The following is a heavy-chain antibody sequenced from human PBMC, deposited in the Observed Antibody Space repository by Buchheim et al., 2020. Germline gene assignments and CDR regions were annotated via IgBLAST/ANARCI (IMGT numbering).Heavy chain of an antibody. J-gene: IGHJ4*02. CDR3: ATEPYYFDY. Sequence: EVQLVQSGGGLVQPGGSLRLSCAASGFTFSTYVMNWVRQAPGKGLEWVSYISHNSRTIYYADSVKGRFTISRDNAKASLFLQMNSLRAEDTAVYYCATEPYYFDYWGQGTL. V-gene: IGHV3-48*01. CDR1: GFTFSTYV. CDR2: ISHNSRTI. D-gene: IGHD1-14*01.